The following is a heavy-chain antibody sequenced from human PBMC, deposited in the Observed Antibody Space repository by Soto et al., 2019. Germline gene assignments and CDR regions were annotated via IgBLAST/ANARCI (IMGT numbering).Heavy chain of an antibody. Sequence: ASVKVSCKASGYTFTSYDINWVRQATGQGLEWMGWMNPNSGNTGYAQKFQGRVTMTRNTSISTAYMELSSLRSEDTAVYYCARGQNRFGELLPPFYYYYYYMDVWGKGTTVTVSS. J-gene: IGHJ6*03. V-gene: IGHV1-8*01. CDR2: MNPNSGNT. CDR3: ARGQNRFGELLPPFYYYYYYMDV. D-gene: IGHD3-10*01. CDR1: GYTFTSYD.